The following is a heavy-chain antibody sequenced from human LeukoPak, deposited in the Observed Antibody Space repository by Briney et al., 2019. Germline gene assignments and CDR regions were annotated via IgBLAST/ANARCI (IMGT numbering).Heavy chain of an antibody. J-gene: IGHJ3*02. CDR3: ARHRGPTYYYDSSGPRDAFDI. CDR1: GGSIRNFY. D-gene: IGHD3-22*01. CDR2: IYYSGST. V-gene: IGHV4-59*01. Sequence: SETLSLTCAVSGGSIRNFYWSWIRQPPGKGLEWIGYIYYSGSTNYNPSLKSRVTISVDTSKNQFSLKLSSVTAADTAVYYCARHRGPTYYYDSSGPRDAFDIWGQGTMVTVSS.